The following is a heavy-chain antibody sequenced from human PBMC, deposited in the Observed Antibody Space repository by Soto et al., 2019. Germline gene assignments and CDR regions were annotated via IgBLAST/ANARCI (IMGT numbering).Heavy chain of an antibody. D-gene: IGHD2-21*01. CDR1: GGSISRYY. CDR2: IYHSGST. V-gene: IGHV4-59*12. J-gene: IGHJ4*02. CDR3: ARGNVVAIDY. Sequence: PSETLSLTCTVSGGSISRYYWGWIRQPPGKGLEWIGYIYHSGSTYYNPSLKSRVTISVDRSKNQFSLKLSSVTAADTAVYYCARGNVVAIDYWGQGTLVIVSS.